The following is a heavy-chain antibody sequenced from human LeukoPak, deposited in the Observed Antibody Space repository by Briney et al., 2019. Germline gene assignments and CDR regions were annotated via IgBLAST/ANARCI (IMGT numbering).Heavy chain of an antibody. CDR1: GFTFNSYA. V-gene: IGHV3-23*01. Sequence: GGSLRLSCAASGFTFNSYAMSWVRQAPGKGLEWVSAISGSGGSTYYADSVKGRFTISRDNSKNTLYLQMNSLRAEDTAVYYCAKDRRADIVATIEGSAFDIWGQGTMVTVSS. CDR3: AKDRRADIVATIEGSAFDI. D-gene: IGHD5-12*01. CDR2: ISGSGGST. J-gene: IGHJ3*02.